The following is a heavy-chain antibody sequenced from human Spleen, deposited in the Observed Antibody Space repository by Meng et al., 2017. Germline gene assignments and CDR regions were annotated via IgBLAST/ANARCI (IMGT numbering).Heavy chain of an antibody. D-gene: IGHD3-22*01. CDR2: ISAYNGNT. J-gene: IGHJ4*02. Sequence: QRQLVQSGAEVKKPWASVKVACKASGYTFTSYGISWVRQAPGQGLEWMGWISAYNGNTNYAQKLQGRVTMTTDTYTSTAYMELRSLRSDDTAVYYCARVVDYYDSSGLDDYWGQGTLVTVSS. CDR1: GYTFTSYG. CDR3: ARVVDYYDSSGLDDY. V-gene: IGHV1-18*01.